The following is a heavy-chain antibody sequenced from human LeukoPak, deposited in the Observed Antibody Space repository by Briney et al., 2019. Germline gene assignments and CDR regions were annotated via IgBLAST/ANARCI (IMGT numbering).Heavy chain of an antibody. CDR1: GDSVSSNSAA. V-gene: IGHV6-1*01. CDR3: ARFYYDTSGHGAFDI. J-gene: IGHJ3*02. D-gene: IGHD3-22*01. CDR2: TYYRSKWYY. Sequence: SQTLSLTCGISGDSVSSNSAAWNWIRQSPSRDLEWLGRTYYRSKWYYDYAVSVKSRITINPDTSKNQFSLQLNSVTREDTAVYYCARFYYDTSGHGAFDIWGQGTMVTVSS.